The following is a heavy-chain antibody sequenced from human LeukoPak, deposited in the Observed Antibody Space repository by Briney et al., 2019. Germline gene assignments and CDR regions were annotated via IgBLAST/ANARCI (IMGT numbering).Heavy chain of an antibody. V-gene: IGHV4-39*01. CDR3: ARHRGGGGYHYMDV. Sequence: SGTLSLTCTVSGGSFGRSNTYWGWIRQTTGKGREWLGTILHSGYTYNAPSLKSRVTMSVDSSKNQFSLSLSSVTAADTAVYFCARHRGGGGYHYMDVWGKGTTVIVSS. CDR1: GGSFGRSNTY. CDR2: ILHSGYT. J-gene: IGHJ6*03. D-gene: IGHD2-21*01.